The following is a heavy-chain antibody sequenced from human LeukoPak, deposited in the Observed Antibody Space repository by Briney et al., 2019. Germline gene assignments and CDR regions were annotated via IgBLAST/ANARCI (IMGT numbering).Heavy chain of an antibody. CDR3: AREQSWFGELFGPFDI. CDR1: GGSVSSGSYY. J-gene: IGHJ3*02. CDR2: IYYSGST. D-gene: IGHD3-10*01. V-gene: IGHV4-61*01. Sequence: SETLPLTCTVSGGSVSSGSYYWSWIRQPPGKGLEWIGYIYYSGSTNYNPSLKSRVTISVDTSKNQFSLKLSSVTAADTAVYYCAREQSWFGELFGPFDIWGQGTMVTVSS.